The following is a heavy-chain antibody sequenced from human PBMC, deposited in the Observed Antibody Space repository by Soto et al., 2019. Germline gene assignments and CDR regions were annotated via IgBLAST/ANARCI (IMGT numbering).Heavy chain of an antibody. D-gene: IGHD2-15*01. CDR1: GFTFSTYG. V-gene: IGHV3-23*01. CDR3: ARAYCTGGTCSGFDN. Sequence: GGSLRLSCATSGFTFSTYGMTWVRQAPGKGLEWVSGISGSGDRTYNADSVKGRFTISRDSSKNTVYLQMNSLRAEDTAVYYCARAYCTGGTCSGFDNWGQGTLVTVSS. J-gene: IGHJ4*02. CDR2: ISGSGDRT.